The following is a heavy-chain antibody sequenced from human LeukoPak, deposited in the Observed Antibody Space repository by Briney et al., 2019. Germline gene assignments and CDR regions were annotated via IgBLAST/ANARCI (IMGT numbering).Heavy chain of an antibody. CDR2: IKSDGSDT. J-gene: IGHJ4*02. V-gene: IGHV3-74*01. CDR3: VRGNPFGGY. CDR1: GFTLSSYW. Sequence: SGGSLRLSCAASGFTLSSYWMHWVRQVPGKGLVWVSRIKSDGSDTRYADSVKGRFTISRDNSKNTLYLQMNSLRAEDTAVYYCVRGNPFGGYWGQGTLVTVSS. D-gene: IGHD2-15*01.